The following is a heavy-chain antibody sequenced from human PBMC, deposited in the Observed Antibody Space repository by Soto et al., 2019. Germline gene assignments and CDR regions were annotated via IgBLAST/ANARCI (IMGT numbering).Heavy chain of an antibody. V-gene: IGHV1-8*01. CDR3: ARGRLSDAIFGVVAPNDY. CDR2: MNPNSGNT. J-gene: IGHJ4*02. D-gene: IGHD3-3*01. CDR1: GYTFTSYD. Sequence: QVQLVQSGAEVKKTGASVKVSCKASGYTFTSYDINWVRQATGQGLEWMGWMNPNSGNTGYAQKFQGRVTMTRNTSISTAYMELSSLRSEDTAVYYCARGRLSDAIFGVVAPNDYWGQGTLVTVSS.